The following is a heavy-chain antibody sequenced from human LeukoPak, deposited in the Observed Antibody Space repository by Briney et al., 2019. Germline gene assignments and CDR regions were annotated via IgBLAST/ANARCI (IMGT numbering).Heavy chain of an antibody. D-gene: IGHD2-15*01. V-gene: IGHV3-23*01. CDR1: GFTSSSYA. Sequence: GGSLRLSCAASGFTSSSYAMSWVRQAPGKGLEWVSAISGSGGSTYYADSVKGRFTISRDNSKNTLYLQMNSLRAEDTAVYYCAPVDGYCSGGSCSYWGQGTLVTVSS. CDR2: ISGSGGST. J-gene: IGHJ4*02. CDR3: APVDGYCSGGSCSY.